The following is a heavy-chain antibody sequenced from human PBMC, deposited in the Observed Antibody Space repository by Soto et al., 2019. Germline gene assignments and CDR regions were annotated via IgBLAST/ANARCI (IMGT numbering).Heavy chain of an antibody. D-gene: IGHD2-2*01. V-gene: IGHV3-23*01. CDR3: AKEQVPPPPIYCSSTSCYQVD. CDR2: ISGSGGST. Sequence: EVQLLESGGGLVQPGGSLRLSCAASGFTFSSYAMSWVRQAPGKGLEWVSAISGSGGSTYYADSVKGRFTISRDNSKKTLYLTMNRLRDEDQAVYYCAKEQVPPPPIYCSSTSCYQVDWGQGNLVTVSS. J-gene: IGHJ4*02. CDR1: GFTFSSYA.